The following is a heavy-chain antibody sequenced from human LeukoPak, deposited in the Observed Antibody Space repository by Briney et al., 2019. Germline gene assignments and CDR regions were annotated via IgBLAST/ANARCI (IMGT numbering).Heavy chain of an antibody. CDR2: IIPILGIA. CDR1: GGTFSSYA. J-gene: IGHJ6*02. V-gene: IGHV1-69*04. Sequence: GASVKVSCKASGGTFSSYAISWVRQAPGQGLEWMGRIIPILGIANYAQKFQGRVTITADKSTSTAYMELSSLRSEDTAVYYCARDRYYYGSSGYYPPDDYYYYGMDVWGQGTTVTVSS. CDR3: ARDRYYYGSSGYYPPDDYYYYGMDV. D-gene: IGHD3-22*01.